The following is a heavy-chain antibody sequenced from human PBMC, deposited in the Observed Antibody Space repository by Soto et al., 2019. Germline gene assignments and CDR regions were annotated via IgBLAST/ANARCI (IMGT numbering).Heavy chain of an antibody. V-gene: IGHV4-59*08. CDR1: GGSSSSYY. Sequence: PSETLSLTCTVSGGSSSSYYWSWIRQPPGKGLEWIGYIYYSGSTNYNPSLKSRVTISVDTSKNQFSLKLSSVTAADTAVYYCARHGSGSYSSYYYMDVWGKGTTVTVSS. J-gene: IGHJ6*03. D-gene: IGHD3-10*01. CDR3: ARHGSGSYSSYYYMDV. CDR2: IYYSGST.